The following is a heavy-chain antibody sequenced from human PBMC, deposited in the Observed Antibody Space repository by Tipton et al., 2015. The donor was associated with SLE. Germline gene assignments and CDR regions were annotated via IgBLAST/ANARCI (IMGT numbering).Heavy chain of an antibody. CDR3: ARGTSEGAALDAFDI. Sequence: TLSLTCTVSGGSISSYYWSWIRQPPGKGLEWIGYIYYSGSTNYNPSLKSRITISVDTAKNQFSLKLSSVTAADTAVYYCARGTSEGAALDAFDIWGQGTRVTVSS. J-gene: IGHJ3*02. CDR2: IYYSGST. V-gene: IGHV4-59*01. D-gene: IGHD1-26*01. CDR1: GGSISSYY.